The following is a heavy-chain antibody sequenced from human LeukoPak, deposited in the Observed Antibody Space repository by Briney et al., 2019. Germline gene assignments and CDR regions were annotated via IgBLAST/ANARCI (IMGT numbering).Heavy chain of an antibody. CDR2: IRGSSGST. CDR1: GFTFSSYA. CDR3: AREGDIVVVPADLDY. Sequence: PGGSLRLSCAASGFTFSSYAMSWVRQAPGKGLEWVSTIRGSSGSTYYADSVKGRFTISRDNAKNSLYLQMNSLRAEDTAVYYCAREGDIVVVPADLDYWGQGTLVTVSS. D-gene: IGHD2-2*01. V-gene: IGHV3-23*01. J-gene: IGHJ4*02.